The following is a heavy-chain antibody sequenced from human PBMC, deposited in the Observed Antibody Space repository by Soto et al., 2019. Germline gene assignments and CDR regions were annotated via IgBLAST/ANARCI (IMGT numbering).Heavy chain of an antibody. CDR1: GGSFNGYY. D-gene: IGHD3-10*01. Sequence: QVQLHQWGAGLLKPSETLSLTCAVYGGSFNGYYWSWIRQPPGKGLEWIGEINHSGGTHYNPSLESRVTMSLDTSKNQFSLKLTSVTAADTGLYFCARPVWFGNMGYFDSWGQGSLVAVSS. CDR3: ARPVWFGNMGYFDS. CDR2: INHSGGT. V-gene: IGHV4-34*01. J-gene: IGHJ4*02.